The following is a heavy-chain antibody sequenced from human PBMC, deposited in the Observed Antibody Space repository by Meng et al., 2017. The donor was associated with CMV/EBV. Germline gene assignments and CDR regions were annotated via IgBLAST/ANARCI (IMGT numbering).Heavy chain of an antibody. CDR3: ARSGGDFIVVVPAAADFDY. J-gene: IGHJ4*02. V-gene: IGHV3-30-3*01. CDR2: ISYDGSNK. D-gene: IGHD2-2*01. CDR1: GFTFSSYA. Sequence: GGSLRLSCAASGFTFSSYAMHWVRQAPGKELEWVAVISYDGSNKYYADSVKGRFTISRDNSKNTLYLQMNSLRAEDTAVYYCARSGGDFIVVVPAAADFDYWGQGTLVTVSS.